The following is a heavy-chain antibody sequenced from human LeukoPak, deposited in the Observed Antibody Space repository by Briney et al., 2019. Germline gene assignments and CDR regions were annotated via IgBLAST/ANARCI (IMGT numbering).Heavy chain of an antibody. CDR3: ARGLVLRYFDWLLSAWFDP. D-gene: IGHD3-9*01. Sequence: GSLRLSCAASGFTFSSYAMSWIRQPPGKGLEWIGEINHSGSTNYNPSLKSRVTISVDTSKNQFSLKLSSVTAADTAVYYCARGLVLRYFDWLLSAWFDPWGQGTLVTVSS. CDR2: INHSGST. J-gene: IGHJ5*02. CDR1: GFTFSSYA. V-gene: IGHV4-34*01.